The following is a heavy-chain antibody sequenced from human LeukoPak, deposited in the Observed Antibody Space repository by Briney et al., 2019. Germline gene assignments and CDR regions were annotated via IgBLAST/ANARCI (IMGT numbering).Heavy chain of an antibody. J-gene: IGHJ6*02. CDR1: GGTFSSYA. V-gene: IGHV1-69*13. CDR3: ATCPVTERKYYYFGMDV. D-gene: IGHD4-17*01. Sequence: SVKVSCKASGGTFSSYAISWLRQAPGQGLEWMGGIIPTFVTANYAQKFQGRVTIAADESMSTAYMELSSLSSEDTAVYYCATCPVTERKYYYFGMDVWGQGTTVTVSS. CDR2: IIPTFVTA.